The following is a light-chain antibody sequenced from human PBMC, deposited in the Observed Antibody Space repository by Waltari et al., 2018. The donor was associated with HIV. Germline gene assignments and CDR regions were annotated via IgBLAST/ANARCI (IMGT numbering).Light chain of an antibody. J-gene: IGLJ2*01. V-gene: IGLV2-14*03. CDR1: SNDVGDFGY. CDR2: DVS. Sequence: QSALTQPASVSGSPGQSITISCTGTSNDVGDFGYVSWYQQHPGKAPKLLIYDVSNRPSGVSNRFSGSKSGNTASLTISGLQTEDESDYYCCSFSITSTVVFGGGTKVTVL. CDR3: CSFSITSTVV.